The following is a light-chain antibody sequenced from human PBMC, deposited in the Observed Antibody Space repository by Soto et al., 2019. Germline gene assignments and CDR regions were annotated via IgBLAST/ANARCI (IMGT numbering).Light chain of an antibody. Sequence: EVVLTQSPATLSLSPGERATLSCRASPSVLTYVAWYQQKPGQVPRLLIYDASTRATGVPARFSGSGSGTDFTLTISSLEPEYFAVYYCQQRERTFGQGTKVEI. CDR2: DAS. J-gene: IGKJ1*01. V-gene: IGKV3-11*01. CDR3: QQRERT. CDR1: PSVLTY.